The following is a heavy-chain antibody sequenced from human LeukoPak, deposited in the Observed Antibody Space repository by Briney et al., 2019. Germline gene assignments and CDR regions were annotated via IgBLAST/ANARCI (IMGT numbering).Heavy chain of an antibody. D-gene: IGHD3-22*01. Sequence: GASVKVSCKVSGYTLTELSMHWVRQAPGKGLEWMGGFDPEDGGTIYAQKFQGRVTMTEDTSTDTAYMELSSLRSEDTAVYYCATGPYDSSGYYYYYFDYWGQGTLVTVSS. CDR1: GYTLTELS. CDR2: FDPEDGGT. J-gene: IGHJ4*01. V-gene: IGHV1-24*01. CDR3: ATGPYDSSGYYYYYFDY.